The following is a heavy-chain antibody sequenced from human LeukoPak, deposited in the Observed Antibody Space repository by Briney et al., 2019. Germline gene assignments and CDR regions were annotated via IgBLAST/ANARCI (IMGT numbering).Heavy chain of an antibody. CDR2: IISSGSYM. CDR1: GFTFSSYG. D-gene: IGHD3-22*01. CDR3: ARHFYDSSGYYSCDY. V-gene: IGHV3-21*06. J-gene: IGHJ4*02. Sequence: GGSLRLSCAASGFTFSSYGMSWVRQAPGKGLEWVSSIISSGSYMYYADSVKGRFTISRDNAKNSLYLQMNSLRAEDTAVYYCARHFYDSSGYYSCDYWGQGTLVTVSS.